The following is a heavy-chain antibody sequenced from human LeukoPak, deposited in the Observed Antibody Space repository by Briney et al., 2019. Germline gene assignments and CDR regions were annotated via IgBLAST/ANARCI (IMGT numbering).Heavy chain of an antibody. Sequence: SETLSLTCTVSGGSISSGSYYWSWIRQPAGKGLEWIGRIYTSGSTNYNPSLKSRVTMSVDTSKNQFSLKLSSVTAADTAVYYCARDLVYWGQGTLVTVSS. D-gene: IGHD1-26*01. V-gene: IGHV4-61*02. CDR3: ARDLVY. J-gene: IGHJ4*02. CDR1: GGSISSGSYY. CDR2: IYTSGST.